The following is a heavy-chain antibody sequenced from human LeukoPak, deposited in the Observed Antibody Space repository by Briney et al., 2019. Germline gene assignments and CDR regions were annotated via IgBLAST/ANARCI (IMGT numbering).Heavy chain of an antibody. Sequence: SGPALVKPTQTLTLTCTFSGFSLSTSGMCGSWIRQPPGKALEWLARIDWDDDKYYSTSLKTRLTISKDTSKNQVVLTMTNMDPVDTATYYCARTSGSRYYFDYWGQGTLVTVSS. J-gene: IGHJ4*02. V-gene: IGHV2-70*11. CDR3: ARTSGSRYYFDY. D-gene: IGHD1-26*01. CDR2: IDWDDDK. CDR1: GFSLSTSGMC.